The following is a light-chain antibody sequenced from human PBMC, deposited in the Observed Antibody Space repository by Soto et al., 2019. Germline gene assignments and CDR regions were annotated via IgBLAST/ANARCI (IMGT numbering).Light chain of an antibody. CDR3: QQYNNWLTWT. V-gene: IGKV3-15*01. CDR2: AAA. CDR1: QSINVN. Sequence: EVVLPQSPGTLSLSPGERAPLSCRASQSINVNFLVWYQQKLGQAPRLLIFAAATRATGIPARFSGSGSGTEFTLTISSLQSEDFAVYYCQQYNNWLTWTFGQGTKVDIK. J-gene: IGKJ1*01.